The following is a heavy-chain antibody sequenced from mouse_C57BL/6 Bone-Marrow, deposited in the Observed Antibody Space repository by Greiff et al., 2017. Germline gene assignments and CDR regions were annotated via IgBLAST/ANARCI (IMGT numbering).Heavy chain of an antibody. CDR3: AIDLLLRPYAY. Sequence: VQLQQSVAELVRPGASVKLSCTASGYNITNTYMPWVKQRPDQGLEWIGRIDPANGNTTYAPKFQGKATITADTTSNTAYLQLSSLTSEDTAIYYCAIDLLLRPYAYWGQGTLVTVSA. J-gene: IGHJ3*01. D-gene: IGHD1-1*01. V-gene: IGHV14-3*01. CDR2: IDPANGNT. CDR1: GYNITNTY.